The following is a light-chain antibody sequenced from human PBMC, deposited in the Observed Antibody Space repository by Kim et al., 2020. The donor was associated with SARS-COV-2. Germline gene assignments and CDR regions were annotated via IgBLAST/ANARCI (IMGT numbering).Light chain of an antibody. CDR2: DVS. CDR3: SSYISSGYV. Sequence: QSALTQPASVSGSPGQSVTISCTGTSSDVGGYNYVSWYQQYPGKAPKLMIYDVSKRPSGASNRFSGSKSGNTASLTISGLQAEDEADYYCSSYISSGYVFGTGTKVTVL. V-gene: IGLV2-14*03. CDR1: SSDVGGYNY. J-gene: IGLJ1*01.